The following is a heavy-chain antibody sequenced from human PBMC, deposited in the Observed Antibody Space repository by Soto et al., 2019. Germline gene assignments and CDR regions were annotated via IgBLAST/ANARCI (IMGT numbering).Heavy chain of an antibody. V-gene: IGHV3-9*01. J-gene: IGHJ5*02. CDR2: ISWNSGSI. CDR1: GFTFDDYA. Sequence: EVQLVESGGGLVQPGRSLRLSCAASGFTFDDYAMHWVRQAPGKGLEWVSGISWNSGSIGYADSVKGRFTISRDNAKNSLYLQMNSLRAEDTALYYCAKESNYYDSSGYANNGFGPWGQGTLVTVSS. D-gene: IGHD3-22*01. CDR3: AKESNYYDSSGYANNGFGP.